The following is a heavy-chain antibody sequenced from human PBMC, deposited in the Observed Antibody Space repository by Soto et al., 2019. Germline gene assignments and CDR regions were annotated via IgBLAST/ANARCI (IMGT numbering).Heavy chain of an antibody. J-gene: IGHJ4*02. D-gene: IGHD2-2*01. CDR1: GFTFRSYA. V-gene: IGHV3-23*01. Sequence: EVQLLESGGGLVQPGGSLRLSCAASGFTFRSYAMSWVRQAPGKGLEWVSVISSSGGNTYYADSVKGRFTISRDDSKNMMHLQMNSLRAEDTALYYCVKGTSSSRYCSLDYWGQGTLVTVSS. CDR3: VKGTSSSRYCSLDY. CDR2: ISSSGGNT.